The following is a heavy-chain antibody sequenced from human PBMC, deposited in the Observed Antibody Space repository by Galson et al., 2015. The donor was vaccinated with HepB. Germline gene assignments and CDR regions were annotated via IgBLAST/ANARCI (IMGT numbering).Heavy chain of an antibody. J-gene: IGHJ4*02. V-gene: IGHV3-7*04. Sequence: SLRLSCAASGFTFSSSWMSWVRQAPGKGLEWVANIRPDGSEGYYVDSVRGRFIISRDNAKNSLYLQMDSLNAEDTAVYYCARGQYWGQGTLVTVSS. CDR3: ARGQY. CDR1: GFTFSSSW. CDR2: IRPDGSEG.